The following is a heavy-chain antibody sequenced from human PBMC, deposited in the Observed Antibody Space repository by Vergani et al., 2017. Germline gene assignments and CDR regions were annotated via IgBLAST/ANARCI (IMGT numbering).Heavy chain of an antibody. CDR2: TYYRSKWYN. CDR1: GDSVSSNSAA. CDR3: ARSPRQYQLPWGWFDT. D-gene: IGHD2-2*01. V-gene: IGHV6-1*01. J-gene: IGHJ5*02. Sequence: QVQLQQSGPGLVKPSQTLLLTCAISGDSVSSNSAAWNWIRQSPSRGLEWLGRTYYRSKWYNDYAVSVKSRITINPDTSKNQFSLQLNSVTPEDTAVYYCARSPRQYQLPWGWFDTWGQGTLVTVSS.